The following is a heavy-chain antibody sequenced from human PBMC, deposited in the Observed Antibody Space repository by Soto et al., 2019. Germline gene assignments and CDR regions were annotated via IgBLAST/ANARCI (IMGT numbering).Heavy chain of an antibody. Sequence: GGSLRLSCAASGFTFSSYSMSWVRQAPGKGLEWVSGFRGSGDDGTTYYADSVKGRFTISRDNSKNMLFLQMNSLRAEDTAIYYCAKKVNSGSGSQYFDYWGQVPLDTFSS. V-gene: IGHV3-23*01. CDR1: GFTFSSYS. D-gene: IGHD3-10*01. CDR3: AKKVNSGSGSQYFDY. CDR2: FRGSGDDGTT. J-gene: IGHJ4*02.